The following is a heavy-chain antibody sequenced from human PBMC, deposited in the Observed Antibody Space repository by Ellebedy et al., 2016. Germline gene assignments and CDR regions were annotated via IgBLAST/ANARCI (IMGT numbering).Heavy chain of an antibody. J-gene: IGHJ4*02. CDR2: ISWNSGSI. CDR3: AKTPLRGGYSYGYFDY. V-gene: IGHV3-9*01. Sequence: SLKISCAASGFTFDDYAMHWVRQAPGKGLEWVSGISWNSGSIGYADSVKGRFTISRDNAKNSLYLQMNSLRAEDTALYYCAKTPLRGGYSYGYFDYWGQGTLVTVSS. D-gene: IGHD5-18*01. CDR1: GFTFDDYA.